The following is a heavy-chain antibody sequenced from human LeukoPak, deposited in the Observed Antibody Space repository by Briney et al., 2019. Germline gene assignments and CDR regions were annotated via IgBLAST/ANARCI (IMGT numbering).Heavy chain of an antibody. CDR1: GFTFSSYA. Sequence: GGSLRLSCAASGFTFSSYAMSWVRQAPGKGLEWVSAISGNGDSTYYADSVKGRFTVSRDNFKNKLYLQMNSLRAEDTAVYYCAKDSFAIFGVVNYFDYWGQGTLVTVSS. J-gene: IGHJ4*02. CDR3: AKDSFAIFGVVNYFDY. CDR2: ISGNGDST. V-gene: IGHV3-23*01. D-gene: IGHD3-3*01.